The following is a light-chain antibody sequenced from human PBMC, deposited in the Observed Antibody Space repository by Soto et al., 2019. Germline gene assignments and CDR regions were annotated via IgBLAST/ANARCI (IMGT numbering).Light chain of an antibody. CDR1: QSMYNN. CDR3: QQYNNWPLT. V-gene: IGKV3-15*01. J-gene: IGKJ4*01. Sequence: EIVMTQSPATLSVARGERATLSCRASQSMYNNLAWYQQKPGQAPRLLIYFASTRATGIPARFSGSGSGTEFTLTISSLQSEDFAVYYCQQYNNWPLTFGGGTKVEI. CDR2: FAS.